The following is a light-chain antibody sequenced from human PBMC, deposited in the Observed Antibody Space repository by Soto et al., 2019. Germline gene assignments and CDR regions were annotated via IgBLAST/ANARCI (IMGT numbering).Light chain of an antibody. CDR2: DSS. J-gene: IGKJ1*01. CDR1: QSVGNY. CDR3: QQYGSLSWT. Sequence: IVLSQSPATLSLSPGERATLSCGASQSVGNYIAWYQQKPGLAPRLVIFDSSTRATGIPDRFSGSGSGTDFTLTISRLEPEDFAVYHCQQYGSLSWTFGQGTKVDIK. V-gene: IGKV3D-20*01.